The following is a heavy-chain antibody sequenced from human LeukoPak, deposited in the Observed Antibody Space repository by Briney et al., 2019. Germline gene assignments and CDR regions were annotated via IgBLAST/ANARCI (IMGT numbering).Heavy chain of an antibody. CDR1: GGSFSGYY. CDR2: INHSGST. CDR3: ARGSNYYGSGSYYNIAASPFDY. J-gene: IGHJ4*02. Sequence: SETLSLTCAVYGGSFSGYYWSWIRQPPGKGLEWIGEINHSGSTNYNPSLKSRVTISVATSKNQFSLKLSSVTAADTAVYYCARGSNYYGSGSYYNIAASPFDYWGQGTLVTVSS. D-gene: IGHD3-10*01. V-gene: IGHV4-34*01.